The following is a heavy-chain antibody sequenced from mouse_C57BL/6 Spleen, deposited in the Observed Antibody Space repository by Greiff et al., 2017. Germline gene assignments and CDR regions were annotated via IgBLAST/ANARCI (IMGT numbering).Heavy chain of an antibody. Sequence: EVQLVESGGGLVQPGGSLSLSCAASGFTFTDYYISWVRQPPGKALEWLGFISNKANGYTTEYSASVKGRFTISRDNSQSILYIQMNALRAEDSATYYCARSDWDAMDDWGQGTSVTVSS. CDR3: ARSDWDAMDD. CDR1: GFTFTDYY. V-gene: IGHV7-3*01. CDR2: ISNKANGYTT. J-gene: IGHJ4*01. D-gene: IGHD4-1*01.